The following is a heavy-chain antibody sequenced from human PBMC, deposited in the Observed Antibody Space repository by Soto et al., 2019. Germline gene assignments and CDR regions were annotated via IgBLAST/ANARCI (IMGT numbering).Heavy chain of an antibody. Sequence: QVQLQQWGAGLLKPSETLSLTCAVYGGSFSGYYWSWIRQPPGKGLEWIGEINHSGSTNYNPSLKSRVTISVDTSKNQFSLKLSSVTAADTAVYYCARGYYGSGRKLDPWCQGTLVTVSS. D-gene: IGHD3-10*01. CDR1: GGSFSGYY. CDR2: INHSGST. V-gene: IGHV4-34*01. J-gene: IGHJ5*02. CDR3: ARGYYGSGRKLDP.